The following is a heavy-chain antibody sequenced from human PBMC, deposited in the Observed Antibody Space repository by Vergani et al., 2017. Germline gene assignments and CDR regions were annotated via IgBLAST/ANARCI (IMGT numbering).Heavy chain of an antibody. J-gene: IGHJ4*02. D-gene: IGHD2-21*01. V-gene: IGHV4-4*07. CDR3: AKMTARLSPGGEFDY. CDR1: GGSISSYY. Sequence: QVQLQESGPGLVKPSETLSLTCTVSGGSISSYYWSWIRQPAGKGLEWIGRIYTSGSTNYNPALKSRVTMSVDTSKNQFSLKLSSVTAEDTAVYYCAKMTARLSPGGEFDYWGQGTLVTVSS. CDR2: IYTSGST.